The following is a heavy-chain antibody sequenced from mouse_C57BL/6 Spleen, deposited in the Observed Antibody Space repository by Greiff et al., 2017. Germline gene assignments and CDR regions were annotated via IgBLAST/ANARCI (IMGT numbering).Heavy chain of an antibody. J-gene: IGHJ4*01. V-gene: IGHV1-69*01. CDR1: GYTFTSYW. CDR3: ARTELRDYAMDY. D-gene: IGHD1-1*01. Sequence: QVQLQQPGAELVMPGASVKLSCKASGYTFTSYWMHWVKQRPGQGLEWIGEIDPSDSYTNYNQKFKGKSTLTVDKSSSTAYMQLSSLTSEDSAVYYCARTELRDYAMDYWGQGTSVTVSS. CDR2: IDPSDSYT.